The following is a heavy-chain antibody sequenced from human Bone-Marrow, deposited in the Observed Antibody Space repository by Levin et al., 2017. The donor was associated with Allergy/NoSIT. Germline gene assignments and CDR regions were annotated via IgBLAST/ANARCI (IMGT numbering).Heavy chain of an antibody. D-gene: IGHD2-15*01. CDR2: IYYSGST. CDR3: ARETLGFCRGGSCFQPDYFDY. J-gene: IGHJ4*02. CDR1: SGSISSSSYY. Sequence: SETLSLTCTVSSGSISSSSYYWGWIRQPPGKGLEWIVSIYYSGSTYYNPSLKSRVTIFVDTSKNQFSLKLSSVTAADTAVYYCARETLGFCRGGSCFQPDYFDYWGQGTLVTVSS. V-gene: IGHV4-39*02.